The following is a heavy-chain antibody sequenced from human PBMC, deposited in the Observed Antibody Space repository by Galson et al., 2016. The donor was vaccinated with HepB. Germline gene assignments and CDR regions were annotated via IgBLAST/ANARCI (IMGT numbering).Heavy chain of an antibody. V-gene: IGHV3-13*01. Sequence: SLRLSCAASVFTFSIHDMHWVRQATGKGLEWVSAIETSGATYYPDSVKGRFTISRENGKNSLYLQMDSLRAGDTAVYYCTRGKSLWTMPWNYGLDVWGKGTTVTVSS. CDR1: VFTFSIHD. CDR3: TRGKSLWTMPWNYGLDV. J-gene: IGHJ6*04. D-gene: IGHD2-2*01. CDR2: IETSGAT.